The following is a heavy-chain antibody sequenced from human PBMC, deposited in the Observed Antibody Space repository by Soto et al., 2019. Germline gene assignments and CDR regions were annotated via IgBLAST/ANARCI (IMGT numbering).Heavy chain of an antibody. D-gene: IGHD2-2*01. J-gene: IGHJ6*03. CDR2: IRSKAYGGTT. CDR3: TRDRDYCSSTSCSPIGYYYYYLDV. CDR1: GFTFCDYA. Sequence: GGSLRLSCTASGFTFCDYAMSWFRQAPGKGLEWVGFIRSKAYGGTTEYAASVKGRFTISRDDSKSIAYLQMNSLKTEDTAVYYCTRDRDYCSSTSCSPIGYYYYYLDVWGKGTTVTVS. V-gene: IGHV3-49*03.